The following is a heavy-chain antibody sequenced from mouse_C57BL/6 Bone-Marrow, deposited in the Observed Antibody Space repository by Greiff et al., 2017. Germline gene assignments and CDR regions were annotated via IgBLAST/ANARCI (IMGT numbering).Heavy chain of an antibody. V-gene: IGHV1-64*01. CDR1: GYTFTSYW. J-gene: IGHJ2*01. CDR2: IHPNSGST. Sequence: QVQLQQPGAELVKPGASVKLSCKASGYTFTSYWMHWVKQRPGQGLEWIGMIHPNSGSTNYNEKFKSKATLTVDKSASTAYMQLSSLTSEDSAVYYCARRDYVYFDYWGQGTTLTVSS. D-gene: IGHD2-4*01. CDR3: ARRDYVYFDY.